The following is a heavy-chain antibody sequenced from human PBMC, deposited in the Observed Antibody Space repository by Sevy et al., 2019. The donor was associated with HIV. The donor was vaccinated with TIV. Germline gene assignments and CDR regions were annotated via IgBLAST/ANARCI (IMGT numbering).Heavy chain of an antibody. CDR3: AKDLAPAVY. CDR2: ITGGSDIT. CDR1: GFSFSTYA. J-gene: IGHJ4*02. D-gene: IGHD3-16*01. Sequence: GGSLRLSCEASGFSFSTYAMSWVRQAPGTGLEWVSAITGGSDITYYADSVKGRFTISRDNSKNTLYLQLNSLRVEDTAVYYCAKDLAPAVYWGRETLVTVSS. V-gene: IGHV3-23*01.